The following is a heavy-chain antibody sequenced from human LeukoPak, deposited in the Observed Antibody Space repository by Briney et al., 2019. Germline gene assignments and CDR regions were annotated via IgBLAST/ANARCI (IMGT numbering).Heavy chain of an antibody. CDR3: ARGTYGSGSYYTVDY. J-gene: IGHJ4*02. CDR1: GGSISSSSYY. V-gene: IGHV4-61*05. Sequence: SETLSLTCTVSGGSISSSSYYWGWIRQPPGKGLEWIGYIYYSGSTNYNPSLKSRVTISVDTSKNQFSLKLSSVTAADTAVYYCARGTYGSGSYYTVDYWGQGTLVTVSS. D-gene: IGHD3-10*01. CDR2: IYYSGST.